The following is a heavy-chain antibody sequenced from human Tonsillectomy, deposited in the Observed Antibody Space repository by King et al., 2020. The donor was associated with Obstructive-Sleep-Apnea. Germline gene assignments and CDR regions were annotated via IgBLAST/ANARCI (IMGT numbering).Heavy chain of an antibody. CDR1: GYSISSGYY. CDR3: ARVPAVRYYYGMDV. Sequence: VQLQESGPGLVKPSETLSLTCTVSGYSISSGYYWGWIRQPPGKGLEWIGSIYHSGSTYYNPSLKSRVTISVDTSKNQFSLKLSSVTAADTAVYYCARVPAVRYYYGMDVWGQGTTVTVSS. V-gene: IGHV4-38-2*02. J-gene: IGHJ6*02. CDR2: IYHSGST. D-gene: IGHD2-2*01.